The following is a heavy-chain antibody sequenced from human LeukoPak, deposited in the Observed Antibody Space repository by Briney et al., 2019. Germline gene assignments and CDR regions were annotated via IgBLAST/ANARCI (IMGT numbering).Heavy chain of an antibody. J-gene: IGHJ5*02. D-gene: IGHD3-10*01. CDR3: ARGFMARGCWFDP. V-gene: IGHV1-69*13. CDR1: GGTFSSYA. Sequence: ASVKVSCKASGGTFSSYAISWVRQAPGQGLEWMGGIIPIFGTANYAQKFPGRVTITADVSTSTAYMELSSLRSEDTAVYYCARGFMARGCWFDPWGQGTLVTVSS. CDR2: IIPIFGTA.